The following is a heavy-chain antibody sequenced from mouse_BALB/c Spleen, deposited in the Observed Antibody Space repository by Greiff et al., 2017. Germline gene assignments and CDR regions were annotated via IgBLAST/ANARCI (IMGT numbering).Heavy chain of an antibody. CDR1: GYTFTDHA. V-gene: IGHV1S53*02. CDR2: IFPGNGDI. J-gene: IGHJ4*01. CDR3: KRHFTVDY. Sequence: QVQLQQSDAELVKPGASVKISCKASGYTFTDHAIHWVKQKPEQGLEWIGYIFPGNGDIKYNEKFKGKATLTADKSSSTAYMQLNSLTSEDSAVYFCKRHFTVDYWGQGTSVTVSS.